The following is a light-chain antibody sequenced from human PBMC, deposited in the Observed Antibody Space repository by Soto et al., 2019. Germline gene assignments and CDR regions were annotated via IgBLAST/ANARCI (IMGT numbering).Light chain of an antibody. CDR1: NRDVGSYNL. J-gene: IGLJ3*02. V-gene: IGLV2-14*01. Sequence: QSALTQPASVSGSPGQSITIACTGTNRDVGSYNLVSWYQQRPGEAPKLIISEVRNRPSGVPERFSGSKSGTSASLAITGLQAEDEADYYCQAYDYSLTASVFGGGTQLTVL. CDR2: EVR. CDR3: QAYDYSLTASV.